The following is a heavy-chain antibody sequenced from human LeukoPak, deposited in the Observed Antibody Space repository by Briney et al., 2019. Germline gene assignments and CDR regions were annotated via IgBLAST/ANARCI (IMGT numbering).Heavy chain of an antibody. CDR3: AELGITMIGGV. CDR2: ISSSGSTI. D-gene: IGHD3-10*02. J-gene: IGHJ6*04. V-gene: IGHV3-48*03. Sequence: QPGGALRLSCAASGFTFSSYEMNWVRQAPGKGLEWVSYISSSGSTIYYADSVKGRFTISRDNAKNSLYLQMNSLRAEDTAVYYCAELGITMIGGVWGKGTTVTISS. CDR1: GFTFSSYE.